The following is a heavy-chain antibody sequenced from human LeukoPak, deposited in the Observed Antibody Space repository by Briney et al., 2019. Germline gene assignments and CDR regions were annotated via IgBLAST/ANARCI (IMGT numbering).Heavy chain of an antibody. CDR2: INPSGGST. V-gene: IGHV1-46*02. Sequence: ASVKVSCKASGYTFNHYPMNLVRQAPGQGLEWMGIINPSGGSTSYALKLQGRVNMTSDTSTSTVYMELRSLRSEDTAVYYCARSDDIVATIHNYFDYWGQGTLVTVSS. J-gene: IGHJ4*02. CDR3: ARSDDIVATIHNYFDY. D-gene: IGHD5-12*01. CDR1: GYTFNHYP.